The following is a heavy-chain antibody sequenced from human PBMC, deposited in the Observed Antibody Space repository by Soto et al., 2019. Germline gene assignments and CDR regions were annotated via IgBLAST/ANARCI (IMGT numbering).Heavy chain of an antibody. V-gene: IGHV3-23*01. Sequence: GGSLRLSFAASGFTFSTYAMSWVRQAPGKGLEWVAAISGSGGSTYYADSVKGRFALSRDNSKNSLYLQMNTLRAEDTAVYYCSKGVGVLLWLGDNTPLGGMDVWGQGTTVTVSS. CDR2: ISGSGGST. CDR3: SKGVGVLLWLGDNTPLGGMDV. CDR1: GFTFSTYA. J-gene: IGHJ6*02. D-gene: IGHD3-10*01.